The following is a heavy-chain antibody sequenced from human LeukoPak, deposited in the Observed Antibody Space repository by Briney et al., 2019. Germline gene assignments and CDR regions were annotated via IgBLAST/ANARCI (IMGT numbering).Heavy chain of an antibody. J-gene: IGHJ4*02. Sequence: KPSETLSLTCTVSGASITSGLYYWNWIRQPAGKGLEWIGRLSNSGGTNYNPSLKSRVTISVDTSKNQFSLKLSSVTAADTAVYYCARLYYYDSSGYWVLDYWGQGTLVTVSS. CDR2: LSNSGGT. CDR1: GASITSGLYY. V-gene: IGHV4-61*02. D-gene: IGHD3-22*01. CDR3: ARLYYYDSSGYWVLDY.